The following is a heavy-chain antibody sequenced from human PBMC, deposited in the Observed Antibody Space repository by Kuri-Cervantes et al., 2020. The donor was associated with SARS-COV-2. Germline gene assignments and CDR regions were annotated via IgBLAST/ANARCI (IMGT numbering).Heavy chain of an antibody. J-gene: IGHJ4*02. CDR3: TRGNLNSVWYA. D-gene: IGHD6-19*01. Sequence: GGSLRLSCAASGFTFSSYAMHWVRQAPGMGLEWVAVISYDGSNKYYADSVKGRFTISRDNSKNTLYLQMNSLRAEDTAVYYCTRGNLNSVWYAWGQGTLVTVSS. V-gene: IGHV3-30*04. CDR2: ISYDGSNK. CDR1: GFTFSSYA.